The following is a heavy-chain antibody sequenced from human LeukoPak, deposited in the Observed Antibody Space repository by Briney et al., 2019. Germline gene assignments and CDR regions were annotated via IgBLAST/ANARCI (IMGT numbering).Heavy chain of an antibody. CDR2: ISYDGSNK. D-gene: IGHD3-10*02. CDR1: GFTFSNYA. Sequence: GGSLRPSCAASGFTFSNYAMHWVRQAPGKGLEWVAVISYDGSNKYYADPVKGRFTISRDNSKNTLYLQMNSLRAEDTAVYYCARASVRGDFDYWGQGTLVTVSS. J-gene: IGHJ4*02. V-gene: IGHV3-30*01. CDR3: ARASVRGDFDY.